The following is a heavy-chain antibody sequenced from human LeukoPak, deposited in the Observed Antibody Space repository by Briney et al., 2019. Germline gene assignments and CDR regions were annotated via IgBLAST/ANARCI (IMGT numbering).Heavy chain of an antibody. V-gene: IGHV1-18*01. CDR3: ARDPIEGFLEWFYYGMDV. CDR2: ISAYNGNT. Sequence: ASVKVSCKASGYTFTSYGNSWVRQAPGQGLEWMGWISAYNGNTNYAQKLQGRVTMTTDTSTSTAYMELRSLRSDDTAVYYCARDPIEGFLEWFYYGMDVWGQGTTVTVSS. D-gene: IGHD3-3*01. J-gene: IGHJ6*02. CDR1: GYTFTSYG.